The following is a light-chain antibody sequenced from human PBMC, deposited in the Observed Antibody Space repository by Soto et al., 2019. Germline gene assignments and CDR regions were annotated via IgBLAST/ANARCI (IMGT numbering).Light chain of an antibody. CDR2: DAS. V-gene: IGKV3-11*01. Sequence: EFVLTQPPATLSSLPDDRVTLSCRAGQAVNTRLAWFQHKPGQAPTLLIYDASNRATGIPARFSGSGSGTDFTLTISSLEPEDFAVYYCQQRSNWPPAITFGQGTRLDIK. CDR1: QAVNTR. CDR3: QQRSNWPPAIT. J-gene: IGKJ5*01.